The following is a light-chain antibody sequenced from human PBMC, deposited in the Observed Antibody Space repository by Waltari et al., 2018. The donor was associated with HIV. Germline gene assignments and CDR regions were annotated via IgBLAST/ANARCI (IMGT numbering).Light chain of an antibody. J-gene: IGLJ2*01. Sequence: QSVLTQPPSASGTPGQRVTISCSGSSSNIGSNFVYWYQQLPGTAPKLLIYGNNQRASGVPDRFSGSKSGTSASLAISGLRSEDEAAYYCAAWDDSRVVFGGGTKLTVL. V-gene: IGLV1-47*01. CDR2: GNN. CDR3: AAWDDSRVV. CDR1: SSNIGSNF.